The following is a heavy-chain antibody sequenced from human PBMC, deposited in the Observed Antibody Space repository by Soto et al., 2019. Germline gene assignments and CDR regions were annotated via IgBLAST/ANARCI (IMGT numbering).Heavy chain of an antibody. CDR1: DDSINSDKYY. Sequence: PSETLSLTCSVSDDSINSDKYYWGWIRQPPGKGLEWIGYIYYRGNAYYNPSLQTRVTISVDTSRNQFSLKLSSVTAADTAVYYCARGDDILTGYLYGMDVWGQGTTVTVSS. J-gene: IGHJ6*02. CDR2: IYYRGNA. CDR3: ARGDDILTGYLYGMDV. D-gene: IGHD3-9*01. V-gene: IGHV4-30-4*08.